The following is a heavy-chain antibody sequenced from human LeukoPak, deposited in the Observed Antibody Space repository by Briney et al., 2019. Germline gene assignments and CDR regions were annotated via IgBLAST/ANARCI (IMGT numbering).Heavy chain of an antibody. Sequence: GASVKVSCKASGYTFTTYGVSWVRQAPGQGLEWMGWISGYNGNTNYAQNLQDRVFMNTDTSTSTAYMELRSLRSDDTAVYYCARYPLSYSGNWHYYFDYWGQGTLVTVSS. CDR2: ISGYNGNT. D-gene: IGHD6-13*01. CDR3: ARYPLSYSGNWHYYFDY. V-gene: IGHV1-18*01. J-gene: IGHJ4*02. CDR1: GYTFTTYG.